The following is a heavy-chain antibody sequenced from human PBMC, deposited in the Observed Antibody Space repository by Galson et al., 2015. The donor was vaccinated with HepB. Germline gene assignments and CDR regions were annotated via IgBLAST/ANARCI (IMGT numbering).Heavy chain of an antibody. J-gene: IGHJ6*02. CDR2: ISWNSGSI. V-gene: IGHV3-9*01. CDR3: ATSRYSYGYVYYYYGMDV. CDR1: DYA. D-gene: IGHD5-18*01. Sequence: DYAMHWVRQAPGKGLEWVSGISWNSGSIGYADSVKGRFAISRDNAKNSLYLQMNSPRAEDTALYYCATSRYSYGYVYYYYGMDVWGQGTTVTVSS.